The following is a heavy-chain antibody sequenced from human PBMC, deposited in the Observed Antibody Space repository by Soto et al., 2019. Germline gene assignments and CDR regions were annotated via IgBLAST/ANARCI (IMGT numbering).Heavy chain of an antibody. CDR3: AKDLYDYVWGSYRPRPY. Sequence: GGSLRLSCAASGFTFSSYAMSWVRQAPGKGLEWVSAISGSGGSTYYADSVKGRFTISRDNSKNTLYLQMNSLRAEDTAVYYCAKDLYDYVWGSYRPRPYWGQGTLVTV. CDR2: ISGSGGST. J-gene: IGHJ4*02. D-gene: IGHD3-16*02. CDR1: GFTFSSYA. V-gene: IGHV3-23*01.